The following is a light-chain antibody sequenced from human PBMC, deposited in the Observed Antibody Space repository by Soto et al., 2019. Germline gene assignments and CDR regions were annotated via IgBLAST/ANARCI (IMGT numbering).Light chain of an antibody. V-gene: IGKV3-20*01. Sequence: EIVLTQFPGTLSLSPGERATLSCRASQSVSSSYLAWYQQKPGQAPRVLIFDASGRATGAPDRFSGSGSGTDFTLTISRLEPEDFAVYYCQQYGSSPLTFGGGTRVEIK. CDR2: DAS. J-gene: IGKJ4*01. CDR3: QQYGSSPLT. CDR1: QSVSSSY.